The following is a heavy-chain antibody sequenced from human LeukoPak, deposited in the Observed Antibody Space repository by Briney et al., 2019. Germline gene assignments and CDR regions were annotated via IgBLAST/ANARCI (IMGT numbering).Heavy chain of an antibody. CDR1: GFSFGSYA. D-gene: IGHD6-13*01. CDR2: ISGSGGST. J-gene: IGHJ4*02. V-gene: IGHV3-23*01. CDR3: AKKETRSSSWYDY. Sequence: GGSLRLSCAASGFSFGSYAMSWVRQAPGKGLEWVSAISGSGGSTYYADSVKGRFTISRDNSKNTLYLQMNSLRAEGTAVYYCAKKETRSSSWYDYWGQGTLVTVSS.